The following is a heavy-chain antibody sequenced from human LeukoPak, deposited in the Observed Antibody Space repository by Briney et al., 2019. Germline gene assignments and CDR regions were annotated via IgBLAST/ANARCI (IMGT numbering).Heavy chain of an antibody. CDR3: VRGSSGWSGMDV. Sequence: GGSLRLSCAVSGFTFSNYWMYWVRQGPGKGLVWVSRLNGDGDYTNYEDSVKGRFTISRDNAKNTLYLQMNSLRAEDTAVYYCVRGSSGWSGMDVWGQGTTVTVSS. J-gene: IGHJ6*02. D-gene: IGHD6-19*01. CDR2: LNGDGDYT. CDR1: GFTFSNYW. V-gene: IGHV3-74*01.